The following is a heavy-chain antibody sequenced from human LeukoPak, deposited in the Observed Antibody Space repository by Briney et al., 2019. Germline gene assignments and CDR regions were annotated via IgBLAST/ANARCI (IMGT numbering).Heavy chain of an antibody. Sequence: PSETLSLTCTVSGGSISSYYWSWIRQPPGKGLEWIGYIYYRGSTNYNPSLKSRVTISVDTSKNQFSLKLSSVTAADTAVYYCARVGREYDILTGYYSGYFDYWGQGTLVTVSS. CDR3: ARVGREYDILTGYYSGYFDY. J-gene: IGHJ4*02. CDR2: IYYRGST. V-gene: IGHV4-59*01. CDR1: GGSISSYY. D-gene: IGHD3-9*01.